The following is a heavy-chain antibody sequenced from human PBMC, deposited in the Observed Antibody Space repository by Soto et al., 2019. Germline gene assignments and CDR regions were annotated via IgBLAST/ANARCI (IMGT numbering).Heavy chain of an antibody. D-gene: IGHD5-12*01. V-gene: IGHV1-2*04. J-gene: IGHJ6*02. CDR1: GYTFTGYY. CDR2: INPNSGGT. CDR3: AREMDSGYDFGDYYYGMDV. Sequence: ASVKVSCKASGYTFTGYYMHWVRQAPGQRLEWMGWINPNSGGTNYAQKFQGWVTMTRDTSISTAYMELSRLRSDDTAVYYCAREMDSGYDFGDYYYGMDVWGQGTTVTVSS.